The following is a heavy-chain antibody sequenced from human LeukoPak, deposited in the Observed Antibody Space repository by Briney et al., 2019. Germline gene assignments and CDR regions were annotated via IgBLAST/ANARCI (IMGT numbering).Heavy chain of an antibody. D-gene: IGHD4-17*01. CDR1: GFTVSSNY. Sequence: PGGSLRLSCAASGFTVSSNYMSWVRQAPGKGLEWVAVIYSGGSTYYADSVKGRFTISRDNSKNTVFLQMNSLRIEDTSVYYCARGGTTVTYFDYWGQGTLVTVSS. V-gene: IGHV3-53*01. CDR2: IYSGGST. J-gene: IGHJ4*02. CDR3: ARGGTTVTYFDY.